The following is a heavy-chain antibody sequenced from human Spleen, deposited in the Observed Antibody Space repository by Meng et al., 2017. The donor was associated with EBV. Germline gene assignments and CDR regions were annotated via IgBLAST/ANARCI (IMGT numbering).Heavy chain of an antibody. Sequence: QLRLQESGPGLVKPSETLSLTCTVSGGSVSSNSYYWGWIRQPPGKGLEWIGTIYYSGSTYYNPSLKSRVTISINTSKNQFSLKLTSLTAADTAVHYCARDQPGWFDPWGQGTLVTVSS. J-gene: IGHJ5*02. V-gene: IGHV4-39*07. D-gene: IGHD1-14*01. CDR3: ARDQPGWFDP. CDR1: GGSVSSNSYY. CDR2: IYYSGST.